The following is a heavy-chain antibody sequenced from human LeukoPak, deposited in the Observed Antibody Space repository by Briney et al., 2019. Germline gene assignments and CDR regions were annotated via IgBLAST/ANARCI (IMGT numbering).Heavy chain of an antibody. CDR2: INPSGGST. V-gene: IGHV1-46*01. J-gene: IGHJ4*02. CDR3: ARISGGYGLWDFDY. Sequence: ASVKVSCKASGYTFTSYYMHWVRQAPGQGLEWMGMINPSGGSTSYAQKFQGRVTITADESTCTAYMELSSLRSEDTAVYYCARISGGYGLWDFDYWGQGTLVTVSS. D-gene: IGHD5-12*01. CDR1: GYTFTSYY.